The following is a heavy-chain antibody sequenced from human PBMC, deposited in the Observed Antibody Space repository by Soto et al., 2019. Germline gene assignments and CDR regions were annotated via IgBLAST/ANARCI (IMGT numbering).Heavy chain of an antibody. CDR2: ISPYNGNT. CDR1: GYTFTSYG. J-gene: IGHJ4*02. D-gene: IGHD2-21*02. V-gene: IGHV1-18*01. Sequence: ASVKVSCKASGYTFTSYGISWVRQAPGQGLEWMGWISPYNGNTNYAQKLQGRVTMTTDTSTSTAYMELRSLRSDGTAVYHCARGPYGDRYFDYWGQGTLVTVSS. CDR3: ARGPYGDRYFDY.